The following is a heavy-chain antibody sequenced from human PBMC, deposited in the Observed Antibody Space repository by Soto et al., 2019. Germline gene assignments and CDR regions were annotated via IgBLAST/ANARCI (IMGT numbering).Heavy chain of an antibody. J-gene: IGHJ4*02. CDR1: GFTFSSYA. V-gene: IGHV3-30-3*01. CDR3: ARDLRNWNLQHDY. Sequence: GGSLRLSCAASGFTFSSYAMHWVRQAPGKGLEWVAVISYDGSNKYYADSVKGRFTISRDNSKNTLYLQMNSLRAEDTAVYYCARDLRNWNLQHDYWGPGTLVTVST. CDR2: ISYDGSNK. D-gene: IGHD1-20*01.